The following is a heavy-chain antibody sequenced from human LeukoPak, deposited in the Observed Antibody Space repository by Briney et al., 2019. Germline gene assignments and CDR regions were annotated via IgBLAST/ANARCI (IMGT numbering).Heavy chain of an antibody. V-gene: IGHV4-59*01. CDR2: IYYSGST. Sequence: SETLSLTCTVSGGSISSYYWSWIRQPPGKGLEWIGYIYYSGSTNYNPSLKSRVTISVDTSKNQFSLKLSSVTAADTAVYYCASSGSYSSYYMDVWGKGTTVTVSS. J-gene: IGHJ6*03. CDR3: ASSGSYSSYYMDV. CDR1: GGSISSYY. D-gene: IGHD1-26*01.